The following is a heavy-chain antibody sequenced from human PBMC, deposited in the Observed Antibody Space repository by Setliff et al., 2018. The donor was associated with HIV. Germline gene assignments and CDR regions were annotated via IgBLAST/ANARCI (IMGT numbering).Heavy chain of an antibody. Sequence: ASVKVSCKASGYTFTTYAMHWVRQAPGQRLEWMGWINGGNGNTEYSQKFQGRVTITRDISASTAYMELSSLSSEDTAVYYCARDPYQVGAVAGPLDYWGQGTLVTVSS. CDR1: GYTFTTYA. D-gene: IGHD6-19*01. CDR3: ARDPYQVGAVAGPLDY. J-gene: IGHJ4*02. CDR2: INGGNGNT. V-gene: IGHV1-3*01.